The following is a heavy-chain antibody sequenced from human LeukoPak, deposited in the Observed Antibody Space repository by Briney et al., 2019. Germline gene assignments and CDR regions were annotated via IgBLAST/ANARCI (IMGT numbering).Heavy chain of an antibody. J-gene: IGHJ4*02. D-gene: IGHD3-10*01. CDR2: IEHDGNNK. Sequence: GGSLRLSCAASGFTFSTYSMNWVRQAPGKGLEWVAFIEHDGNNKYYADSVKGRFTISRDTSKNTLYLQMNSLRADDTAVYYCAKEHGSGSYFDYWGQGTLVTVSS. CDR1: GFTFSTYS. V-gene: IGHV3-30*02. CDR3: AKEHGSGSYFDY.